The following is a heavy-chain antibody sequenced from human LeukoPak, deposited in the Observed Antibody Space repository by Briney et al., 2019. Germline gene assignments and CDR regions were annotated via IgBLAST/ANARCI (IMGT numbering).Heavy chain of an antibody. Sequence: EASVKVSCKASGYTFTSYDINWVRQATGQGLEWMGWMNPNSGNTGYAQKFQGRVTMTRNTSISTAYMELSSLRSEDTAVYYCARRAEYSSGRYPHYYYYGMDVWGQGTTVTVSS. D-gene: IGHD6-19*01. J-gene: IGHJ6*02. CDR3: ARRAEYSSGRYPHYYYYGMDV. CDR2: MNPNSGNT. V-gene: IGHV1-8*02. CDR1: GYTFTSYD.